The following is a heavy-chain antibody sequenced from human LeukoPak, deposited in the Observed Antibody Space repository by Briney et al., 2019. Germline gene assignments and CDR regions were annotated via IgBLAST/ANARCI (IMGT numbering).Heavy chain of an antibody. CDR3: ARGYCSSTSCYTPYYYYYMDV. CDR1: GGSFSGYY. V-gene: IGHV4-34*01. J-gene: IGHJ6*03. Sequence: PSETLSLTCAVYGGSFSGYYWSWIRQPPGKGLEWIGEINHSGSTNYNPSLKSRVTISVDTSKNQFSLKLSSVTAADTAVYYCARGYCSSTSCYTPYYYYYMDVWGKGTTVTVSS. D-gene: IGHD2-2*02. CDR2: INHSGST.